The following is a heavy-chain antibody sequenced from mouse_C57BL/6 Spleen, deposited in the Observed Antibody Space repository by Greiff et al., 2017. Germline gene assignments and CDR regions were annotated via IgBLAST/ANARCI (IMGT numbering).Heavy chain of an antibody. CDR1: GYAFSSSW. J-gene: IGHJ1*03. V-gene: IGHV1-82*01. CDR2: IYPGDGDT. Sequence: VKLMESGPELVKPGASVKISCKASGYAFSSSWMNWVKQRPGKGLEWIGRIYPGDGDTNYNGKFKGKATLTADKSSSTAYMQLSSLTSEDSAVYFCARNDYDVDWYFDVWGTGTTVTVSS. CDR3: ARNDYDVDWYFDV. D-gene: IGHD2-4*01.